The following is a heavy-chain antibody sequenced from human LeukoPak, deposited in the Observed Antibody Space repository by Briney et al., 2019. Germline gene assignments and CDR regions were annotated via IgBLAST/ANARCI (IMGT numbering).Heavy chain of an antibody. Sequence: GASVKVSCKASGYTFTNYGISWVRQAPGQGLEWMGWISAYNGNTNYAQKLQGRVTMTTDTYTSTAYMELRSLRSDDAAVYYCARDRCSSTSCRFDYWGQGTLVTVSS. V-gene: IGHV1-18*01. CDR1: GYTFTNYG. D-gene: IGHD2-2*01. CDR3: ARDRCSSTSCRFDY. J-gene: IGHJ4*02. CDR2: ISAYNGNT.